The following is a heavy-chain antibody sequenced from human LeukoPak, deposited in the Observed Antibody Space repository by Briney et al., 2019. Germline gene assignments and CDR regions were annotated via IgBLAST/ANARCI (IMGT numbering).Heavy chain of an antibody. CDR2: INPNSGGT. CDR3: ARLKKGDYMDV. Sequence: ASVKVSCKASGYTFTSYYMHWVRQAPGQGLEWMGWINPNSGGTNYAQKFQGRVTMTRDTSISTVYMELSSLRSDDTAVYYCARLKKGDYMDVWGKGTTVTVPS. J-gene: IGHJ6*03. CDR1: GYTFTSYY. D-gene: IGHD3-16*01. V-gene: IGHV1-2*02.